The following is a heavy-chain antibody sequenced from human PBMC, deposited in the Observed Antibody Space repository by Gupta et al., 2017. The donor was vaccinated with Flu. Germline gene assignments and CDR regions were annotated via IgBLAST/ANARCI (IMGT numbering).Heavy chain of an antibody. Sequence: EVQLLESGGGLVQPGGSLRLACAASGFTFGSYAMSWVRQAPGKGMEWVSAISATGGSTYFAGSVKGRFTISRDNAKNTLYLQMNSLRAEDTAVYVCAKDLPQYSGSYHVDYWGQGTLGTVSS. V-gene: IGHV3-23*01. CDR1: GFTFGSYA. CDR2: ISATGGST. D-gene: IGHD1-26*01. J-gene: IGHJ4*02. CDR3: AKDLPQYSGSYHVDY.